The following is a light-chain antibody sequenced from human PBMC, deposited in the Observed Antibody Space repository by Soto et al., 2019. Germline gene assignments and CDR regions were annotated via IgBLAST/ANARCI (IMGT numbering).Light chain of an antibody. J-gene: IGKJ1*01. CDR3: QQYNNWPWT. Sequence: EIALTQSPATLSLSPGERATLSCRASPSVPNYVAWYQQKPGQAPRLLIYGASTRATGVPARFSGSGSGTEFTLTISSLQSEDFAVYYCQQYNNWPWTFGQGTKVEIK. V-gene: IGKV3-15*01. CDR2: GAS. CDR1: PSVPNY.